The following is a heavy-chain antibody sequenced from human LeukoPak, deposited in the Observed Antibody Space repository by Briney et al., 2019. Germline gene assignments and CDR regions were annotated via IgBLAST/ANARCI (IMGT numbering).Heavy chain of an antibody. J-gene: IGHJ4*02. CDR3: ATETIGRHYDY. D-gene: IGHD1-14*01. V-gene: IGHV3-21*01. Sequence: GGSLRLSCAASGFTFSSCGFNWVRQAPGKGLEWVSSIGPTGTDRYYADSVRARFTISRDNAKNSMYLQMDSLRDEDTAVYYCATETIGRHYDYWGQGTLLTVSS. CDR1: GFTFSSCG. CDR2: IGPTGTDR.